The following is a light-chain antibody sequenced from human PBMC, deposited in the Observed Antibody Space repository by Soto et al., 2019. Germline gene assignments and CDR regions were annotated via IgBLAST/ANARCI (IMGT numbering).Light chain of an antibody. CDR3: SSYTSSSTLE. CDR2: EVS. J-gene: IGLJ2*01. Sequence: QSALTQPASVSGSPGQSITISCTGTSSDVGGYNYVSWYQQHPGKAPKLMIYEVSNRPSGVSNRFSGSKSGNTASLTISGLPGEDGADYYCSSYTSSSTLEFGGGTKLTVL. CDR1: SSDVGGYNY. V-gene: IGLV2-14*01.